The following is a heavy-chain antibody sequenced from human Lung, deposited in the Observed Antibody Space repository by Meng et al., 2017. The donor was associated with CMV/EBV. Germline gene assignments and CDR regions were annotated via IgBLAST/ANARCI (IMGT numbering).Heavy chain of an antibody. J-gene: IGHJ3*02. Sequence: GGXXRLSCAASGFSLNTYTVHWVRQAPGEGLEWMAVISYDGTYKYYGDSVKGRFAVSRDNSKRSVYLQMNSLRPEDTAVYYSATSRLHGDFTDAVHIWGQGTLVTVSS. CDR1: GFSLNTYT. D-gene: IGHD4-17*01. CDR2: ISYDGTYK. V-gene: IGHV3-30*09. CDR3: ATSRLHGDFTDAVHI.